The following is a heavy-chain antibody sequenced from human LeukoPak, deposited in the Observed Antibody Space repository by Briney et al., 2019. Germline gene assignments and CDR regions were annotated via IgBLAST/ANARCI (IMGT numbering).Heavy chain of an antibody. CDR3: ARGGVAGKATKEVDY. D-gene: IGHD6-13*01. V-gene: IGHV4-39*07. Sequence: SETLSLTCTVSGGSISSGSYYWSWIRQPPGKGLEWIGEINHSGSTNYNPSLKSRVTISVDTSKNQFSLKLSSVTAADTAVYYCARGGVAGKATKEVDYWGQGTLVTVSS. CDR2: INHSGST. J-gene: IGHJ4*02. CDR1: GGSISSGSYY.